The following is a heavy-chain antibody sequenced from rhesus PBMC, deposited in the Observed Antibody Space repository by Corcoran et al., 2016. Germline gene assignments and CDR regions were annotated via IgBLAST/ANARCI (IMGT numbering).Heavy chain of an antibody. V-gene: IGHV4-127*01. Sequence: QVQLQESGPGLVQPSETLSLTCAVSGYSIRSGYGWSWLRQPPGEGLEWIGYIGGSSGSTNYNPSLKSRVTISTDTSKNQFSLKLSSVTAADTAVYYCARDTGNDAFDFWGQGLRVTVSS. CDR1: GYSIRSGYG. CDR3: ARDTGNDAFDF. CDR2: IGGSSGST. D-gene: IGHD3-9*01. J-gene: IGHJ3*01.